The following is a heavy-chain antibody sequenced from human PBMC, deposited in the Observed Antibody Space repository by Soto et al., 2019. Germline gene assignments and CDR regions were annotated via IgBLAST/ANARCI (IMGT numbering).Heavy chain of an antibody. CDR1: GYTFTSYA. Sequence: ASVKVSCKASGYTFTSYAMHWVRQAPGQRLEWMGWINAGNGNTKYSQKFQGRVTITRDTSASTAYMELSSLRSEDTAVYYCARARPPFYYYDSSGYADYWGQGTLVTVSS. CDR3: ARARPPFYYYDSSGYADY. CDR2: INAGNGNT. V-gene: IGHV1-3*01. J-gene: IGHJ4*02. D-gene: IGHD3-22*01.